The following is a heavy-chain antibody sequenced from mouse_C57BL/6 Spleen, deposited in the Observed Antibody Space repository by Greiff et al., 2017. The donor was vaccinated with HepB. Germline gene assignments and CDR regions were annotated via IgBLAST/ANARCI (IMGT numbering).Heavy chain of an antibody. V-gene: IGHV1-69*01. J-gene: IGHJ3*01. CDR1: GYTFTSYW. Sequence: QVQLQQSGAELVMPGASVKLSCKASGYTFTSYWMHWVKQRPGQGLEWIGEIDPSDSYTNYNQKFKGKSTLTVDKSSSTAYMQLSSLTSEDSAVYYCARRHYSNAWFAYWGQGTLVTVSA. CDR2: IDPSDSYT. D-gene: IGHD2-5*01. CDR3: ARRHYSNAWFAY.